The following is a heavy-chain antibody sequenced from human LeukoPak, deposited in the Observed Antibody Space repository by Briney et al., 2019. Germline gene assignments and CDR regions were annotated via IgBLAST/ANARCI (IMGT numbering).Heavy chain of an antibody. CDR2: ISSNGGST. CDR1: GFTFSSYA. Sequence: PGGSLRLSCAASGFTFSSYAMPWVRQAPGKGLEYVSAISSNGGSTYYANSVKGRFTISRDNSKNTLYLQMGSLRAEDMAVYYCARDGPGGYWGQGTLVTVSS. J-gene: IGHJ4*02. D-gene: IGHD3-10*01. V-gene: IGHV3-64*01. CDR3: ARDGPGGY.